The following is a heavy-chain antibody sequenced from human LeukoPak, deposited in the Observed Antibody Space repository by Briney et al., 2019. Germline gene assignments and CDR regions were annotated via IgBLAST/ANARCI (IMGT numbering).Heavy chain of an antibody. CDR1: GGSISSGPYY. V-gene: IGHV4-39*01. CDR2: IYYGENT. D-gene: IGHD5-18*01. J-gene: IGHJ4*02. Sequence: PSETLSLTCTVSGGSISSGPYYWGWIRQPPGKGLEWIGNIYYGENTYYNPSLKSRVTISIDTSKNQFYLKLSSLTAADTAVYYCARLVGYSYGLTWGQGTLVTVSS. CDR3: ARLVGYSYGLT.